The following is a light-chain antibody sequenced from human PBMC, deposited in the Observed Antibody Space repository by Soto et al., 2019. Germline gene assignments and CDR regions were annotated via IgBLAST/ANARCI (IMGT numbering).Light chain of an antibody. J-gene: IGKJ2*01. CDR3: QQYNSWPYT. Sequence: EIVMTQSPATLSVSPGEGATLSCRASQSISSNLAWYQQKPGQAPRLLIYGASTRATDIPARFSGSGSGTEFILTISSLQSEDFEAYYCQQYNSWPYTFGQGTNLEIK. CDR1: QSISSN. CDR2: GAS. V-gene: IGKV3-15*01.